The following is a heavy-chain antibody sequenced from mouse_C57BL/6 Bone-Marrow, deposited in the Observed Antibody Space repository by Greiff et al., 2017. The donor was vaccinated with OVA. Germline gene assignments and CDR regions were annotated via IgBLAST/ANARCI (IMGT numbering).Heavy chain of an antibody. CDR3: ARGLGEFAY. Sequence: QVQLQQSGAELARPGASVKLSCKASGYTFTSYGISWVKQRTGQGLEWIGEIYPRSGNPYYNETFKGKATLTADKSSIRAYMELRSRTSEDAAVYFCARGLGEFAYWGQGTLVTVSA. CDR1: GYTFTSYG. J-gene: IGHJ3*01. CDR2: IYPRSGNP. D-gene: IGHD4-1*01. V-gene: IGHV1-81*01.